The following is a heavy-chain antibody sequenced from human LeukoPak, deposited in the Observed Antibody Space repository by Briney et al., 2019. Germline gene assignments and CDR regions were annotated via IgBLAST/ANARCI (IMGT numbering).Heavy chain of an antibody. CDR1: AYTFTCYY. CDR3: ARRIAVAGSPVYYFDY. V-gene: IGHV1-2*02. J-gene: IGHJ4*02. Sequence: GASVKVSCTASAYTFTCYYMNWVRQAHGQGLEWMGWINTKSGVTNYAQKFQGRVTMTWDTSINTTFMELSRLRSDDTAVYYCARRIAVAGSPVYYFDYWGQGTLVTVSS. D-gene: IGHD6-19*01. CDR2: INTKSGVT.